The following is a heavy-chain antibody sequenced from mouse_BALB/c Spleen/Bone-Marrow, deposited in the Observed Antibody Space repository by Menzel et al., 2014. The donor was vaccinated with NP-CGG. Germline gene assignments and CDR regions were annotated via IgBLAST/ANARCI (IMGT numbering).Heavy chain of an antibody. J-gene: IGHJ3*01. V-gene: IGHV1-74*04. CDR3: ARLEGNYGSTFAY. CDR2: IHPSDTET. Sequence: VQLQASGAELVRPGASVKLSCKTSGYSFTSYWMNWVKQRPGHGLEWIGMIHPSDTETRLNQRFKDKATLTVDKSSSTAYMQLNSPTSEDSAVYYCARLEGNYGSTFAYWGQGTLVTVSA. D-gene: IGHD1-1*01. CDR1: GYSFTSYW.